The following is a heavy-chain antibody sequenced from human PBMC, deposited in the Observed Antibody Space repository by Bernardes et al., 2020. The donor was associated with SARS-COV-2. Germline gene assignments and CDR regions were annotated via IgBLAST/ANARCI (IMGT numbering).Heavy chain of an antibody. D-gene: IGHD6-19*01. CDR3: AKDPDAIAVAGALFDY. V-gene: IGHV3-9*01. J-gene: IGHJ4*02. CDR1: GFTFGDYA. CDR2: ISWNSGSI. Sequence: GGSLRLSCAASGFTFGDYAMHWVRQAPGKGLEWVSGISWNSGSIGYADSVKGRFTISRDNAKNSLYLQMNSLRAEDTALYYCAKDPDAIAVAGALFDYWGQGTLVTVSS.